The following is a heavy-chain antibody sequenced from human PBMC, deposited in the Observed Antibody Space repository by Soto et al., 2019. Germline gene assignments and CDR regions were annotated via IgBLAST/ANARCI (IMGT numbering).Heavy chain of an antibody. Sequence: GGSLRLSCAASGFTFSSYGMHWVRQAPGKGLEWVAVIWYDGSNKYYADSVKGRFTISRDNSKNTLYLQMNSLRAEDTAVYYCARGLKVGTYPFGAFDIWGQGTMVTVSS. CDR1: GFTFSSYG. J-gene: IGHJ3*02. V-gene: IGHV3-33*01. D-gene: IGHD1-26*01. CDR3: ARGLKVGTYPFGAFDI. CDR2: IWYDGSNK.